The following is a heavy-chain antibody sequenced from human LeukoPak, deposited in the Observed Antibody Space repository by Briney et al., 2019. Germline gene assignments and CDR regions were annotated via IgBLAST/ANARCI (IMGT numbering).Heavy chain of an antibody. CDR3: AKNRWAENQLLWNDFRDYAPSPDY. CDR2: ISGSGGRT. CDR1: GFTFSNYA. Sequence: GGSLRLSCAASGFTFSNYAMSWVRQAPGKGLEWVSGISGSGGRTYYADSVKGRFTISRDNSKNTLYLQMNSLRAEDTAVYYCAKNRWAENQLLWNDFRDYAPSPDYWGQGTLVTVSS. D-gene: IGHD2-2*01. J-gene: IGHJ4*02. V-gene: IGHV3-23*01.